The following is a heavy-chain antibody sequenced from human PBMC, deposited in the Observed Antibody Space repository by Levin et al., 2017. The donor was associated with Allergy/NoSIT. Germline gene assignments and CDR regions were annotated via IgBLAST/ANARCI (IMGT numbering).Heavy chain of an antibody. CDR3: AKDLKYSYSPGADY. D-gene: IGHD6-6*01. V-gene: IGHV3-23*01. J-gene: IGHJ4*02. Sequence: SCAASGFTFSSYAMSWVRQAPGKGLEWVSAISGSGGSTYYADSLKGRFTISRGNSKNTLYLQMNNLRVEDTAVYYCAKDLKYSYSPGADYWGQGTLVTVSS. CDR2: ISGSGGST. CDR1: GFTFSSYA.